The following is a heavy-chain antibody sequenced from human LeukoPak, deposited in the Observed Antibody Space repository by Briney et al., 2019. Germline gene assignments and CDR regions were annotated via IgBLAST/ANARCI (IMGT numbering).Heavy chain of an antibody. J-gene: IGHJ4*02. CDR1: GGSISSSSYS. V-gene: IGHV4-39*01. Sequence: SETLSLTCTVSGGSISSSSYSWGWIRQPPGKGLEWIGRIYNSGSTYYNPSLKSRVTISADTSKNQFSLKLSSVTAADTAVYYCARGRFGELFDYWGQGTLVTVSS. CDR3: ARGRFGELFDY. D-gene: IGHD3-10*01. CDR2: IYNSGST.